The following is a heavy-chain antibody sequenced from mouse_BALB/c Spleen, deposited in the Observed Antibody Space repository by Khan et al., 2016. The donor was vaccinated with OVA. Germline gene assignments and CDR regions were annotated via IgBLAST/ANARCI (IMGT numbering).Heavy chain of an antibody. J-gene: IGHJ3*01. D-gene: IGHD1-1*01. Sequence: EVQLQESGPSLVKPSQTLSLTCSVTGDSITSGYWNWIRKFPGNKLEFIGYISYSGSTYYNPSLKSRISITRDTSKNQYFLQLNSVTAEDTATYYCARYLHYYGSSPWFPYWGQGTLVTVSA. CDR1: GDSITSGY. CDR2: ISYSGST. V-gene: IGHV3-8*02. CDR3: ARYLHYYGSSPWFPY.